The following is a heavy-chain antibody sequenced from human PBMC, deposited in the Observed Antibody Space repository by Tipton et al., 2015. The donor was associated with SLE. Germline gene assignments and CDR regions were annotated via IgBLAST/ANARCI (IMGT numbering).Heavy chain of an antibody. CDR3: ARRRVSHAFDI. CDR1: GGSFSGYY. Sequence: GSLRLSCAVYGGSFSGYYWSWIRQPPGKGLEWIGEINHSGSTNYSPSLKSRVTISVDTSKNQFSLKLSSVTAADTAVYYCARRRVSHAFDIWGQGTMVTVSS. J-gene: IGHJ3*02. V-gene: IGHV4-34*01. D-gene: IGHD6-13*01. CDR2: INHSGST.